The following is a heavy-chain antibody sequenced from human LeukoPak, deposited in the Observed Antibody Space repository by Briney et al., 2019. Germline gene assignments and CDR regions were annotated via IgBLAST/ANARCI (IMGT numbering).Heavy chain of an antibody. D-gene: IGHD3-22*01. Sequence: GGSLRLSCAASGFTFSSYAMSWVRQAPGEGLEWVSAISGSGGSTYYADSVKGRFTISRDNSKNTLYLQMNSLRAEDTAVYYCAKVNYDSSGYDAFDIWGQGTMVTVSS. V-gene: IGHV3-23*01. J-gene: IGHJ3*02. CDR2: ISGSGGST. CDR1: GFTFSSYA. CDR3: AKVNYDSSGYDAFDI.